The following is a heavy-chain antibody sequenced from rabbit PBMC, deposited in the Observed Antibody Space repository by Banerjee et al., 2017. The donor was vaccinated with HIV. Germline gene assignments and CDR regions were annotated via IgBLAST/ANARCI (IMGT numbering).Heavy chain of an antibody. J-gene: IGHJ4*01. CDR3: ARDLAAVIGWNFNL. D-gene: IGHD1-1*01. Sequence: QEQLEESGGDLVKPEGSLTLTCTASGFDISSYYMSWVRQAPGKGLEWIACINTSSGNTVYATWAKGRFTISKASWTTVTLQMTSLTGADTATYFCARDLAAVIGWNFNLWGPGTLVTVS. V-gene: IGHV1S45*01. CDR1: GFDISSYYM. CDR2: INTSSGNT.